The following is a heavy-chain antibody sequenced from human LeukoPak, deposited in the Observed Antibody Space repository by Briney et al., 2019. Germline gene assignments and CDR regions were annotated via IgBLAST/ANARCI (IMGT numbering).Heavy chain of an antibody. CDR3: ARDRGYCSGNNCLLFDF. V-gene: IGHV1-2*02. CDR1: GYTFTGYY. D-gene: IGHD2-15*01. CDR2: INPNSGAT. J-gene: IGHJ4*02. Sequence: ASVGVSCKASGYTFTGYYMHWVRQAPGQGLEWMGWINPNSGATNYAQKFQGRVTMTRDTSITTAYMEVSRLTSDDTAVYYCARDRGYCSGNNCLLFDFWAQSTLVPVSS.